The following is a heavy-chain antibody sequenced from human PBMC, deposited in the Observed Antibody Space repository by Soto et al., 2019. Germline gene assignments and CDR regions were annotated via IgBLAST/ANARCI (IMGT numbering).Heavy chain of an antibody. CDR2: IDASSTHI. V-gene: IGHV3-21*01. Sequence: GGSLRLSCAVSGFSFSTYNMNWVRQAPGKGLEWVSSIDASSTHIYYADSVKGRFTISRDNGKSSLYLQMDSLRAEDTALYYCVRQQYDFLVDPWGQGTLVTVSS. CDR3: VRQQYDFLVDP. CDR1: GFSFSTYN. J-gene: IGHJ5*02. D-gene: IGHD3-16*01.